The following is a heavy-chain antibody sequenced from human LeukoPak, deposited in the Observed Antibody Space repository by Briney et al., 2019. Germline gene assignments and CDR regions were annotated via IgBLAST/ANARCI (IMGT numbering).Heavy chain of an antibody. J-gene: IGHJ3*02. CDR1: GYTLTGYY. Sequence: ASVKVSCKASGYTLTGYYIHWVRQAPGQRLEWMGWINPNSGGTNYAQKFQGRITMTRDTSISTAYMELSRLRSDDTAVYYCARGPGFQYCSSTSCYRGHAFDIWGQGTMVTVSS. V-gene: IGHV1-2*02. D-gene: IGHD2-2*01. CDR2: INPNSGGT. CDR3: ARGPGFQYCSSTSCYRGHAFDI.